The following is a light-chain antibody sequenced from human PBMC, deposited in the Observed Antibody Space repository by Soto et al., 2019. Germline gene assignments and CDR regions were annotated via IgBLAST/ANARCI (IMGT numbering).Light chain of an antibody. CDR2: AAS. J-gene: IGKJ1*01. CDR3: QQYYSYPRT. CDR1: QGISSY. V-gene: IGKV1-8*01. Sequence: AIRMTQSPSSFSACTGDRVTITCRASQGISSYLAWYQQKPGKAPKLLIYAASTLQSGVPSGFSGSGSGTDFTLTISCLQSEDFATYYCQQYYSYPRTFGQGTKVEIK.